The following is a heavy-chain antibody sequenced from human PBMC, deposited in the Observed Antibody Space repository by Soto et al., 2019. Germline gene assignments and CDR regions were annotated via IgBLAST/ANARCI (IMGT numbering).Heavy chain of an antibody. CDR3: VMGYYFAY. J-gene: IGHJ4*02. Sequence: EVQLVESGGGLVQPGGSLRLSCAASGLTFSSYSMNWVRQAPGKGLEWVSDISTSSTTIHYADSVKGRFTISRDNAKNSLYLQMNSLRAEDTAVYYCVMGYYFAYWGQGTLVTVSS. CDR1: GLTFSSYS. D-gene: IGHD2-8*01. V-gene: IGHV3-48*01. CDR2: ISTSSTTI.